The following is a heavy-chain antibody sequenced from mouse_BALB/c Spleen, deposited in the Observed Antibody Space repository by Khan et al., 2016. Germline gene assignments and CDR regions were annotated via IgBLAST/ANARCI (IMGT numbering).Heavy chain of an antibody. J-gene: IGHJ2*01. Sequence: QVQLKESGPGLVAPSQSLSITCTVSGFSLTSYGIHWVRQPPGKGLEWLGIIWAGGSTNYNSALMSRLSISKDNSRSQVFFKMNSLKTDDSAMYFCARNRESYYFDYWVQGATLTVSS. CDR2: IWAGGST. CDR1: GFSLTSYG. V-gene: IGHV2-9*02. CDR3: ARNRESYYFDY.